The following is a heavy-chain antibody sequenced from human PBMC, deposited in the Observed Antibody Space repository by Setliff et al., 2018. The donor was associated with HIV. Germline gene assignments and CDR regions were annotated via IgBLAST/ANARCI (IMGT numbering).Heavy chain of an antibody. CDR2: IDYSGSA. D-gene: IGHD3-22*01. Sequence: SETLSLTCAVSGVSITSATYYWSWIRHSPGKGLEWIGYIDYSGSAFYNPSLKSRLTISRDTSKNQFSLRMKSVTAADTAVYYCARGLAYYSENTDYYYVSAGFDPWGPGTPVTVSS. CDR3: ARGLAYYSENTDYYYVSAGFDP. J-gene: IGHJ5*02. V-gene: IGHV4-31*11. CDR1: GVSITSATYY.